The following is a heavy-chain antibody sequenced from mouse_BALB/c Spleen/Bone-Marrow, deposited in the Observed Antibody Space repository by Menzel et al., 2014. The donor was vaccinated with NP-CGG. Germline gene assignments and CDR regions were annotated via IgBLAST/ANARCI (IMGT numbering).Heavy chain of an antibody. Sequence: EVQLQQSGPELVKPGASMKISCKASGYSFTGYTMNWVKQSHGKNLEWIGLINPYNGGTTYNQYFKGKATLTVDRSSSTAFMELLSLATGDLAVHYRASYYGSTWYFDVWGAGTTVTVSS. CDR3: ASYYGSTWYFDV. D-gene: IGHD1-1*01. J-gene: IGHJ1*01. CDR1: GYSFTGYT. CDR2: INPYNGGT. V-gene: IGHV1-18*01.